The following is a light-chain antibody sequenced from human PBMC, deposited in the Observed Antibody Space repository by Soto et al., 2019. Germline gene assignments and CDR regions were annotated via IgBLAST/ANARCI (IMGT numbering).Light chain of an antibody. V-gene: IGKV3-20*01. CDR3: QQYDSSPRT. CDR1: QSVRISY. CDR2: DTS. J-gene: IGKJ1*01. Sequence: IVLPQSTGTLSLSPVSISHLSVLSSQSVRISYLAWYQQKPGQAPRLLIYDTSYRAAGIPARFSGSGSATDFTLTISRLEPEDFAVYYCQQYDSSPRTCGKGTKVDIK.